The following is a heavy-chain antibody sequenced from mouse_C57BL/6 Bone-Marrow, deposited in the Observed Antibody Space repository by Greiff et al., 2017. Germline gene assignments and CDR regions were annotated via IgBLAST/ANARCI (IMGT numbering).Heavy chain of an antibody. CDR2: IYPGSGST. CDR1: GYTFTSYW. J-gene: IGHJ1*03. D-gene: IGHD1-1*01. CDR3: ARFYYCGSRGWYFDV. V-gene: IGHV1-55*01. Sequence: QVQLKQPGAELVKPGASVKMSCKASGYTFTSYWITWVKQRPGQGLEWIGDIYPGSGSTNYNEKFKSKATLTVDTSSSTAYMQLSSLTSEDSAVYYCARFYYCGSRGWYFDVWGTGTTVTVTS.